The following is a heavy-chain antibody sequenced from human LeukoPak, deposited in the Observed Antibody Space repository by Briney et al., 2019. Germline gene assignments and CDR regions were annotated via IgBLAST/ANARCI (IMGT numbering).Heavy chain of an antibody. CDR2: ISSGSSYI. Sequence: PGGSLRLSCAASGFTFSSYSMTWVRQAPGKGLDWVSSISSGSSYIYYAESVKGRFTISRDNSKNTLYLQMNSLRAEDTAVYYCAKFQRLSSGLIYYYYYMDVWGKGTTVTVSS. J-gene: IGHJ6*03. CDR3: AKFQRLSSGLIYYYYYMDV. D-gene: IGHD3-22*01. V-gene: IGHV3-21*04. CDR1: GFTFSSYS.